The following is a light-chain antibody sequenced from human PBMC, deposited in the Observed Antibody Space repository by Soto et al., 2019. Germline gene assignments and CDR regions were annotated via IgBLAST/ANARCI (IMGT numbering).Light chain of an antibody. Sequence: IQLTQSPSSLSASVGDSVTITCRASQDIAIYLAWYQQKPGEAPKLLIYAASTLYGGVPSRFSGSGSGTDFALTITSLQAEDFATYYCQQLRMYPSTVGGGTKVDIK. CDR3: QQLRMYPST. V-gene: IGKV1-9*01. CDR1: QDIAIY. J-gene: IGKJ4*01. CDR2: AAS.